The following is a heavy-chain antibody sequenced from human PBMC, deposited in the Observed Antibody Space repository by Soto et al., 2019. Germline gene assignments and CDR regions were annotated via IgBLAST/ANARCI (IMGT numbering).Heavy chain of an antibody. CDR1: GYTFSNYD. V-gene: IGHV1-8*01. J-gene: IGHJ4*02. Sequence: QVQLVQSGAEVKEPGASVKVSCRASGYTFSNYDMNWVRQATGQGPEWIGWMNPNTGDTGYAQKFQGRGTMTRDISTNTAYMELSSLRYEDTAVYYCAKVSRRGASIDYDYWGQGTVVTVSS. CDR2: MNPNTGDT. CDR3: AKVSRRGASIDYDY. D-gene: IGHD3-22*01.